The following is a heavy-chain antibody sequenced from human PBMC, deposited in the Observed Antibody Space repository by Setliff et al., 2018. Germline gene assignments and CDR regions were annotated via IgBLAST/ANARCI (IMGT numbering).Heavy chain of an antibody. CDR2: VYHSGGT. CDR3: ARHVKVATEYFDC. J-gene: IGHJ4*02. CDR1: GDSISSGSDY. V-gene: IGHV4-39*01. D-gene: IGHD5-12*01. Sequence: SETLSLTCAVSGDSISSGSDYWAWIRQPPGKGLEWLGTVYHSGGTYYNPSLKSLVTMSVDTSKNLFSLKLNSVTAADTALYYCARHVKVATEYFDCWGQGTLVTVSS.